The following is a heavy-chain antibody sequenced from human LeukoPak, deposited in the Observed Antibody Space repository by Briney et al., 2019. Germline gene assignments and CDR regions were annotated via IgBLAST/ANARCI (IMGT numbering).Heavy chain of an antibody. D-gene: IGHD3-22*01. Sequence: GASVKVSCEASGYTFTGYYMHWVRQAPGQGLEWMGWINPNSGGTNYAQKFQGRVTMTRDTSISTAYMELSRLRSDDTAVYYCAYESVDSSSFFDYWGQGTLVTVSS. V-gene: IGHV1-2*02. J-gene: IGHJ4*02. CDR1: GYTFTGYY. CDR2: INPNSGGT. CDR3: AYESVDSSSFFDY.